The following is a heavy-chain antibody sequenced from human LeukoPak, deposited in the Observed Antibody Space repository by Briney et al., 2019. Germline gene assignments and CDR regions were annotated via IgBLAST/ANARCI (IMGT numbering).Heavy chain of an antibody. CDR1: GYTFTNYA. CDR2: INTNTGDP. V-gene: IGHV7-4-1*02. CDR3: ARASQPLGGLSFPDS. J-gene: IGHJ5*01. Sequence: ASVKVSCKASGYTFTNYAMNWVRQAPGQGLEWMGWINTNTGDPTYAQDFTGRFVFSVDTSVSTAYLQISSLKAEDTAVYYCARASQPLGGLSFPDSWGQGTLVTVSS. D-gene: IGHD3-16*02.